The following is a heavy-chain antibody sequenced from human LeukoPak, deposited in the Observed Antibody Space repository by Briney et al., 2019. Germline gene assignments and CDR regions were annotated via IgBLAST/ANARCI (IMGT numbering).Heavy chain of an antibody. D-gene: IGHD3-22*01. CDR3: AKANYDISGYFDY. J-gene: IGHJ4*02. Sequence: GGSLSLSCAAYGCTCSSNGMSRVRQAPGKGLEWVSAISGSGGSTYYADSVKARFTMSRDNSKNTLYLQMNSLRAEDTAVYYCAKANYDISGYFDYWAERPLLTVSS. V-gene: IGHV3-23*01. CDR2: ISGSGGST. CDR1: GCTCSSNG.